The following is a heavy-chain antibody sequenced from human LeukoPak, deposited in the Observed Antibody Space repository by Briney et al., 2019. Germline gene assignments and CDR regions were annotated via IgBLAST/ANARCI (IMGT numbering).Heavy chain of an antibody. CDR3: ARGLRVEMPTTDPSYFDY. V-gene: IGHV3-11*06. Sequence: GGSLRLSCAAPGITLSDFYMSLIRQASGKGLEWVSYISSGTNYTNYADSVKGRFTISRDNAKNSLYLQMNSLRADDTAVYYCARGLRVEMPTTDPSYFDYWGQGTLVTVSS. CDR1: GITLSDFY. CDR2: ISSGTNYT. J-gene: IGHJ4*02. D-gene: IGHD5-24*01.